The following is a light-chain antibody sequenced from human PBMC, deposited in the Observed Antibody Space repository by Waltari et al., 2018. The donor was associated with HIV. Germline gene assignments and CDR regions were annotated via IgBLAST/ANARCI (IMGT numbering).Light chain of an antibody. V-gene: IGKV1-39*01. CDR3: QQGGGMPYT. Sequence: DIQKTQSPSSLSASVGDRVTITCRASQNIKTNLNWYQQKPGKAPKVLIYGASNLKRGVPSRFSGSGSGTDFTLSISSLQPEDSATYYCQQGGGMPYTFGQGTMVEIK. J-gene: IGKJ2*01. CDR1: QNIKTN. CDR2: GAS.